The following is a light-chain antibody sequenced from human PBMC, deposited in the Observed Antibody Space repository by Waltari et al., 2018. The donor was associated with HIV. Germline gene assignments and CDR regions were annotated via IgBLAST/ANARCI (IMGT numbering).Light chain of an antibody. CDR3: QQYYSSPGT. V-gene: IGKV1-5*03. CDR1: QSIIVW. Sequence: DIQMTQSPSTLSASVGDRVTITCRASQSIIVWLAWYRQQPGKAPKLLIYKASSLESGVPSRFSGSGSGTEFTLTISSLQPDDFATYYCQQYYSSPGTFGQGTKVEIK. CDR2: KAS. J-gene: IGKJ1*01.